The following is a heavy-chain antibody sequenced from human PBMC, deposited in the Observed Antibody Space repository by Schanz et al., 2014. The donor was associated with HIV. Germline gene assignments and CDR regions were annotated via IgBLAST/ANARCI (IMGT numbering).Heavy chain of an antibody. V-gene: IGHV3-9*01. CDR3: ARSYDILTGYYSSPFDY. J-gene: IGHJ4*02. CDR1: GFTFDDYA. D-gene: IGHD3-9*01. Sequence: EVQLVESGGGLVQPGRSLRLSCAASGFTFDDYAMHWVRQAPGKGLEWVSSISWNSGSIDYADSVKGRFTISRDNAKNSLYLQMNSLRAEDTALYYCARSYDILTGYYSSPFDYWGQGTLVTVSS. CDR2: ISWNSGSI.